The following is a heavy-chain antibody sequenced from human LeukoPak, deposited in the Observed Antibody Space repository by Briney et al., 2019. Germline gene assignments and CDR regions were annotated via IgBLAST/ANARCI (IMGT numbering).Heavy chain of an antibody. Sequence: GGSLRLSCAASGFTFSSYGMSWVRQAPGKGLEWVSAISGSGGSTYYADSVKGRFTISRDNSKNTLFLQMNSLRAEDTAVYYCARSLDTAMALFDNWGQGTRVTVSS. J-gene: IGHJ4*02. CDR2: ISGSGGST. D-gene: IGHD5-18*01. CDR1: GFTFSSYG. CDR3: ARSLDTAMALFDN. V-gene: IGHV3-23*01.